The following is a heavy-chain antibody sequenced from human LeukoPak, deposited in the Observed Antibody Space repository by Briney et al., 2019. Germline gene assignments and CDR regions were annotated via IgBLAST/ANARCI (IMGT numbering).Heavy chain of an antibody. V-gene: IGHV3-21*01. CDR3: AGYYDSWSGYYKGGLDY. D-gene: IGHD3-3*01. CDR2: ISSSSSYI. Sequence: GGSLRLSCAASGFTFSSYSMNWVRQAPGKGLEWVSSISSSSSYIYYADSVKGRFTISRDNAKNSLYLQMNSLRAEDTAVYYCAGYYDSWSGYYKGGLDYWGQGTLVTVSS. CDR1: GFTFSSYS. J-gene: IGHJ4*02.